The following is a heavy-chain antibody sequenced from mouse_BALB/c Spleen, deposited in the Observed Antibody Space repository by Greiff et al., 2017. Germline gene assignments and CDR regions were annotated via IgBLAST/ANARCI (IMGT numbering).Heavy chain of an antibody. D-gene: IGHD2-3*01. CDR3: ASGAMMFFDY. V-gene: IGHV1S81*02. Sequence: QVQLQQPGAELVKPGASVKLSCKASGYTFTSYWMHWVKQRPGQGLEWIGEINPSNGRTNYNEKFTSKATLTVDKSSSTAYMQLSSLTSEDSAVYYCASGAMMFFDYWGQGTTLTVSS. J-gene: IGHJ2*01. CDR2: INPSNGRT. CDR1: GYTFTSYW.